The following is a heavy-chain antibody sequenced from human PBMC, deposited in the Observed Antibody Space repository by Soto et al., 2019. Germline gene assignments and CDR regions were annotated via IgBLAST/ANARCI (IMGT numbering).Heavy chain of an antibody. D-gene: IGHD3-9*01. J-gene: IGHJ3*02. V-gene: IGHV4-34*01. CDR2: INHSGST. CDR3: ARGRYFYDILTGYYIRDDAFDI. CDR1: GGSFSGYY. Sequence: QVQLQQWGAGLLKPSETLSLTCAVYGGSFSGYYWSWIRQPPGKGLEWIGEINHSGSTNYNPSLRSLVTISVDTSKNQFSLKLSSLTAADTAVYYCARGRYFYDILTGYYIRDDAFDIWGQGTMVTVSS.